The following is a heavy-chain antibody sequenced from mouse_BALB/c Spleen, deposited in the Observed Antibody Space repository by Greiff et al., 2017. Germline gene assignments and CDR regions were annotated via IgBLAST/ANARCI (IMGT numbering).Heavy chain of an antibody. CDR1: GFTFSSYD. CDR2: ISSGGSYT. J-gene: IGHJ3*01. V-gene: IGHV5-9-4*01. D-gene: IGHD1-1*01. CDR3: ARVEYYYGSSLFAY. Sequence: EVKLVESGGGLVKPGGSLKLSCAASGFTFSSYDMSWVRQSPEKRLEWVAEISSGGSYTYYPDTVTGRFTISRDNAKNTLYLEMSSLRSEDTAMYYCARVEYYYGSSLFAYWGQGTLVTVSA.